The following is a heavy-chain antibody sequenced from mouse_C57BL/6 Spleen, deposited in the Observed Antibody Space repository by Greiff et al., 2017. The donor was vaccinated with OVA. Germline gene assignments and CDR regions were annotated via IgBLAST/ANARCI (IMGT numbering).Heavy chain of an antibody. J-gene: IGHJ1*03. D-gene: IGHD1-1*01. V-gene: IGHV1-81*01. CDR3: ARTDYGSSCGV. Sequence: QVQLKESGAELARPGASVKLSCKASGYTFTSYGISWVKQRTGQGLEWIGEIYPRSGNTYYNEKFKGKATLTADKSSSTAYMELRSLTSEDSAVYFCARTDYGSSCGVWGTGTTVTVSS. CDR2: IYPRSGNT. CDR1: GYTFTSYG.